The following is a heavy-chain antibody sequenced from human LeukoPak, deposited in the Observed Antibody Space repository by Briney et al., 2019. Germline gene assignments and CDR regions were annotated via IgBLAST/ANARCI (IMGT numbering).Heavy chain of an antibody. CDR1: GGSFSGYY. V-gene: IGHV4-34*01. D-gene: IGHD5-18*01. CDR2: INHSGST. J-gene: IGHJ4*02. Sequence: KPSETLSHTCAVYGGSFSGYYWSWIRQPPGKGLEWIGEINHSGSTNYNPSLKSRVTISVDTSKNQFSLKLSSVTAADTAVYYCARGRGYSYGVFDYWGQGTLVTVSS. CDR3: ARGRGYSYGVFDY.